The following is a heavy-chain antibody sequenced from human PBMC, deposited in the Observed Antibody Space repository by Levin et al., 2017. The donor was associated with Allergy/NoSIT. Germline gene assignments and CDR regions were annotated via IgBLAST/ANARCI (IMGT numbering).Heavy chain of an antibody. Sequence: SETLSLTCAVYGGSFSGYYWSWIRQPPGKGLEWIGEINHSGSTNYNPSLKSRVTISVDTSKNQFSLKLSSVTAADTAVYYCVRGYGDYWYGPREDFDYWGQGTLVTVSS. CDR3: VRGYGDYWYGPREDFDY. V-gene: IGHV4-34*01. CDR2: INHSGST. J-gene: IGHJ4*02. D-gene: IGHD4-17*01. CDR1: GGSFSGYY.